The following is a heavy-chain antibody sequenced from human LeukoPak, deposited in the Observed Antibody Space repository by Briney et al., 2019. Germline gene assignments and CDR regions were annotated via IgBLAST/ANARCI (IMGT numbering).Heavy chain of an antibody. V-gene: IGHV3-74*01. CDR3: ARGYGDWFDP. J-gene: IGHJ5*02. CDR1: GFTFNSYW. Sequence: HPGGSLRLSCAASGFTFNSYWMHWVRQAPQKGLVWVPRINSDESRTAYADSVKGRFSISRDNAKNTLYLQMNGLRAEDTAVYYCARGYGDWFDPWGQGTLVTVSS. CDR2: INSDESRT. D-gene: IGHD3-10*01.